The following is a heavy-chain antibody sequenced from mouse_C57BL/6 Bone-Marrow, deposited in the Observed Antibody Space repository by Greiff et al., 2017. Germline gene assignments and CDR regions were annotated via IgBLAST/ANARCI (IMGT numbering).Heavy chain of an antibody. CDR1: GYAFSSSW. CDR3: ARWGYYDSNSWFAY. V-gene: IGHV1-82*01. D-gene: IGHD1-1*01. J-gene: IGHJ3*01. Sequence: QVQLQQSGPELVKPGASVKISCKASGYAFSSSWMNWVKQRPGKGLEWIGRIYPGDGDTNYNGKFKGKATLTADKSSSTAYMQLSSLTSEDSAVYFCARWGYYDSNSWFAYWGQGTLVTVSA. CDR2: IYPGDGDT.